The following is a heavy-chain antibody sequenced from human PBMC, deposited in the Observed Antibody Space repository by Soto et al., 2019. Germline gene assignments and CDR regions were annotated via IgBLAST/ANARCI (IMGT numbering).Heavy chain of an antibody. Sequence: GGSLRLSCAASGFTFSSYGMHWVRQAPGKGLEWVAVIWYDGSNKYYADSVKGRFTISRDSSKNTLYLQMNSLRAEDTAVYYCARFGTRAVAGTPLDYWGQGTLVTVSS. V-gene: IGHV3-33*01. CDR1: GFTFSSYG. CDR3: ARFGTRAVAGTPLDY. J-gene: IGHJ4*02. D-gene: IGHD6-19*01. CDR2: IWYDGSNK.